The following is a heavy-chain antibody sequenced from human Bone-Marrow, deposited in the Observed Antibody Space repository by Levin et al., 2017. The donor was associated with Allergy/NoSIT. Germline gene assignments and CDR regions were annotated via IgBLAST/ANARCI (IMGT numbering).Heavy chain of an antibody. CDR3: ARVRQYSYYYTDV. CDR1: GVSITSGSYY. J-gene: IGHJ6*03. Sequence: SQTLSLTCTVSGVSITSGSYYWSWIRQPAGKGLEWIGHSYTSGHITYNPSLKSRVTISLDTSKNQFSLKLRSVTAADTAVYYSARVRQYSYYYTDVWGKGTMVTVSS. V-gene: IGHV4-61*09. CDR2: SYTSGHI. D-gene: IGHD2-21*01.